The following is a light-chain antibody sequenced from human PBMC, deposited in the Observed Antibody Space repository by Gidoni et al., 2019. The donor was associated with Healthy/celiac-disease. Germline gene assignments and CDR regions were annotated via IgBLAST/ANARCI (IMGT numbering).Light chain of an antibody. Sequence: DLQMNQSPSSPSASVGDRVTSTCRASQSISSYLNWYQQKPGKAPKLLIYAASSLQSGVPSRFSGSRAGTNFSLTISSLQPEDFATYYCQQSCSTPLFTFGPGTKVDIK. J-gene: IGKJ3*01. V-gene: IGKV1-39*01. CDR3: QQSCSTPLFT. CDR1: QSISSY. CDR2: AAS.